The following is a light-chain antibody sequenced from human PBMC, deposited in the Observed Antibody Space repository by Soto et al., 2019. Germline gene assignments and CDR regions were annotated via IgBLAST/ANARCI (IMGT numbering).Light chain of an antibody. Sequence: SVLTQPASVSGSPGQSIPISCTGTSSDVGGYYYVSWYQQYPGKAPKLMIYEVNYRPSGGSNRFSGAKSGNAASLTISGLEAEDEADYYCSSYTSSSTGVFGTGTKVTVL. CDR1: SSDVGGYYY. CDR3: SSYTSSSTGV. J-gene: IGLJ1*01. V-gene: IGLV2-14*01. CDR2: EVN.